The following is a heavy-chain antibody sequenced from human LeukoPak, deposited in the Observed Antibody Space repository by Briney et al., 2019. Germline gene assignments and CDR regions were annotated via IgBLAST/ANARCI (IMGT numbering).Heavy chain of an antibody. J-gene: IGHJ1*01. Sequence: PGGSLRLSCAGSGYPFSSYEMNWVRQGPGKGLEWVSYISSSASAIYYADSVKGRFTISRDNAKNSLYLQMNSLRAEDTAVYYCARDGSGYCSGGSCYSAEYFQHWGQGTLVTVSS. CDR1: GYPFSSYE. D-gene: IGHD2-15*01. CDR3: ARDGSGYCSGGSCYSAEYFQH. CDR2: ISSSASAI. V-gene: IGHV3-48*03.